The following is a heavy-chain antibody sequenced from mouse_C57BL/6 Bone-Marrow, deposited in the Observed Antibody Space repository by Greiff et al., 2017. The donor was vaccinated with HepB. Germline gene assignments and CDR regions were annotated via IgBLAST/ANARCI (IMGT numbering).Heavy chain of an antibody. Sequence: VQLQQSGAELVRPGASVTLSCKASGYTFTDYEMHWVKQTPVHGLEWIGAIDPETGGTAYNQKFKGKAILTADKSSSTAYMELRSLTSEDSAVYYCNTYGYYGDYWGQGTTLTVSS. J-gene: IGHJ2*01. CDR3: NTYGYYGDY. CDR2: IDPETGGT. CDR1: GYTFTDYE. D-gene: IGHD2-3*01. V-gene: IGHV1-15*01.